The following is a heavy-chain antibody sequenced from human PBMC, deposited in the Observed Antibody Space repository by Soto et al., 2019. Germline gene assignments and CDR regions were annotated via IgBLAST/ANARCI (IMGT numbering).Heavy chain of an antibody. CDR3: AKGGGYSYGTNDAFDI. CDR2: ISDDGRNK. V-gene: IGHV3-30*18. D-gene: IGHD5-18*01. CDR1: GFTFRTYG. Sequence: GESLKISCAASGFTFRTYGMHWVRQAPGKGLEWVAVISDDGRNKYNIASVEGRFTISRDNSKNTLFLQMNGLRTEDTAVYYCAKGGGYSYGTNDAFDIWGPGTMVTVSS. J-gene: IGHJ3*02.